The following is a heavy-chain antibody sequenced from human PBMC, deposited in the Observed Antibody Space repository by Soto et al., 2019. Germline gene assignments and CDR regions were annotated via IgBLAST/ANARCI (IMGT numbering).Heavy chain of an antibody. V-gene: IGHV1-3*01. D-gene: IGHD2-2*01. J-gene: IGHJ4*02. CDR2: INDGNGNT. CDR3: ASCPQNCITTSPCCLFFDY. CDR1: GYTFSNYG. Sequence: ASVKVSCKASGYTFSNYGIHWVRQAPGQRQKRKGLINDGNGNTKYSQKFEGRVTLTRDTSASTAYMELSSLRSEDTAVYYFASCPQNCITTSPCCLFFDYWGQGTLVTV.